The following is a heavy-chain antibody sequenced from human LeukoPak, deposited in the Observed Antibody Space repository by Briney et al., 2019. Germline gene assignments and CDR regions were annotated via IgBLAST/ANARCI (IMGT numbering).Heavy chain of an antibody. V-gene: IGHV4-59*12. CDR3: ARIAARGGNSRYFQH. CDR2: IYYSGST. Sequence: KPSETLSLTCTVSGDYSSDYNWSWIRQSPGKGLEWIGYIYYSGSTNYNPSLKSRVTISVDTSKNQFSLKLSSVTAADTAVYYCARIAARGGNSRYFQHWGQGTLVTVSS. CDR1: GDYSSDYN. J-gene: IGHJ1*01. D-gene: IGHD4-23*01.